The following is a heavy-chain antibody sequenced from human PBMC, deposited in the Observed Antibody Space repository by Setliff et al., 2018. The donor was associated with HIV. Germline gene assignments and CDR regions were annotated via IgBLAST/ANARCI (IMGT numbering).Heavy chain of an antibody. CDR2: INIRSGNT. CDR3: ARGRSLVRGSGSPEYYYMDV. J-gene: IGHJ6*03. D-gene: IGHD3-10*01. CDR1: GYTFIGHY. V-gene: IGHV1-18*04. Sequence: ASVKVSCKASGYTFIGHYIHWVRQAPGQGLEWMGWINIRSGNTNYAQNFQGRVTMTTDTSTSTAYMGLRSLRSDDTAVYYCARGRSLVRGSGSPEYYYMDVWGKGTTVTVSS.